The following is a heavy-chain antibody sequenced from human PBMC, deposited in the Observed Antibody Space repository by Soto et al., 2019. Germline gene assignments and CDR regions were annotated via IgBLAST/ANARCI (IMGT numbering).Heavy chain of an antibody. CDR1: GGTFSTYT. CDR2: IIPLFGTT. CDR3: ARRLDDRADEGVDV. V-gene: IGHV1-69*18. D-gene: IGHD3-16*01. J-gene: IGHJ3*01. Sequence: QVHLVQSGAEVRKPGSSVKVSCKTSGGTFSTYTIYWVRQAPGQGLEWMGRIIPLFGTTKYAQNFQDRVTITAEESTSTIYMELSSLRAEDTAVYYCARRLDDRADEGVDVWGEGTAVTVSA.